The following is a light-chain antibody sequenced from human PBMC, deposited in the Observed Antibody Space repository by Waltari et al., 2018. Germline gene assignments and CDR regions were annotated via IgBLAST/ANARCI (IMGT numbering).Light chain of an antibody. CDR2: VKS. J-gene: IGLJ2*01. Sequence: QSVLTQPPSVSGAPGQRVTISCTGSSSNTGAGYDVNWYQQLPGTAPKLLIYVKSNRLPGVAGGFSGSKSGASAALAISGLQAEDEAEYYCQAYDRSLSGSVFGGGTKLTVL. V-gene: IGLV1-40*01. CDR1: SSNTGAGYD. CDR3: QAYDRSLSGSV.